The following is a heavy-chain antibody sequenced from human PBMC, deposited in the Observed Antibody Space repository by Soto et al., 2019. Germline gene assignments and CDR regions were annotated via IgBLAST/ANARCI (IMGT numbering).Heavy chain of an antibody. CDR1: GFTFSSYG. CDR3: ARDQSGRAVAGLSY. Sequence: QVQLVESGGGVVQPGRSLRLSCAASGFTFSSYGMHWVRQAPGKGLEWVAVIWYDGSNKYYADSVKGRFTISRDNSKNTLYLQMNSLIAEDMAVYYCARDQSGRAVAGLSYWGQGTLVTVSS. V-gene: IGHV3-33*01. J-gene: IGHJ4*02. CDR2: IWYDGSNK. D-gene: IGHD6-19*01.